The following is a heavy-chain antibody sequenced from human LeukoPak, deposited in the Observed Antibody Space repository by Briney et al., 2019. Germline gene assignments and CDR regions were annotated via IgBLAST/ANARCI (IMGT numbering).Heavy chain of an antibody. V-gene: IGHV3-7*01. D-gene: IGHD6-13*01. Sequence: GGSLRLSCAASGFTFSIYWMSWVRQAPGKGLEWVANIKQDGSEKYYVASVKGRFTTSRDNANNSLYLQMNSLRAEDTAVYYCARCGEQLVPFYFDYWGQGTLVTVSS. CDR3: ARCGEQLVPFYFDY. J-gene: IGHJ4*02. CDR1: GFTFSIYW. CDR2: IKQDGSEK.